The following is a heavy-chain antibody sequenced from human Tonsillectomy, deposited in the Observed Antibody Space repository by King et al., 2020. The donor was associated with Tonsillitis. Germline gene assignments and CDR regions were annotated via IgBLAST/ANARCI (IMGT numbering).Heavy chain of an antibody. D-gene: IGHD5-12*01. V-gene: IGHV3-64*01. Sequence: VQLVESGGGLVQPGGSLRLSCAASGFTFSSYAMHWVRQAPGKGLEYVSAISSNGGSTYYANSVKGRFTISRDNSNNTLYLQRGSLRAEDMAVYYCARAPVAGYGAAFDIWGQGTMVTVSS. CDR2: ISSNGGST. CDR1: GFTFSSYA. J-gene: IGHJ3*02. CDR3: ARAPVAGYGAAFDI.